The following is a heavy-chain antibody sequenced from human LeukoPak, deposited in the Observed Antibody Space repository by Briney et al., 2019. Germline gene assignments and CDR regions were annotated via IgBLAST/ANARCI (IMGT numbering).Heavy chain of an antibody. CDR3: ARSGYSSLYDY. CDR1: GGSMSSISYY. V-gene: IGHV4-39*01. J-gene: IGHJ4*02. D-gene: IGHD3-22*01. Sequence: SETLSLTCTVSGGSMSSISYYWGWIRQPPGKGLEWIGSMYYSGSTYYNPSLKSRVTISVDTSKNQFSLKLSSVTAADTAMYYCARSGYSSLYDYWGQGTLVTVSS. CDR2: MYYSGST.